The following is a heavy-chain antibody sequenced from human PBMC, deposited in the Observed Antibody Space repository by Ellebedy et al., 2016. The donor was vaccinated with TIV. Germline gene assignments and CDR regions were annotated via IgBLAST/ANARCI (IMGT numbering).Heavy chain of an antibody. CDR3: ARDRA. J-gene: IGHJ5*02. CDR2: ISSSSAYI. V-gene: IGHV3-21*01. Sequence: GGSLRLSXAASGLTFSNYNMNWVRQAPGKGLEWVSSISSSSAYIYYADSVKGRFTISRDNAKNSLYLQMNSLRAEDTAVYYCARDRAWGQGTLVTVSS. D-gene: IGHD3-10*01. CDR1: GLTFSNYN.